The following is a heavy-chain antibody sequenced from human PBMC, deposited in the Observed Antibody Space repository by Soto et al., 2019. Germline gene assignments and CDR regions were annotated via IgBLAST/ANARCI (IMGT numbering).Heavy chain of an antibody. CDR1: GGSISSSNW. Sequence: PSETLSLTCAVSGGSISSSNWWSWVRQPPGKGLEWIGEIYHSGNTNYNPSLKSRVTISVDKSKDQFSLKLSSVTAADTAVYYCAREVILTGYPNYFDYWGQGTLVTVSS. D-gene: IGHD3-9*01. CDR3: AREVILTGYPNYFDY. CDR2: IYHSGNT. J-gene: IGHJ4*02. V-gene: IGHV4-4*02.